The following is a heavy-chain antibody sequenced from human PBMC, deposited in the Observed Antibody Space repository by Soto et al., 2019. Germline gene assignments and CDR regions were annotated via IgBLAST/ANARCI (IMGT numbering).Heavy chain of an antibody. D-gene: IGHD1-26*01. J-gene: IGHJ6*03. CDR2: TYYRPSWYN. V-gene: IGHV6-1*03. CDR3: AGTTTPQVYYMDV. Sequence: QVQLQQSGPGLVKPSQTFSLSCAISGASVSSNSAAWYLIRRPASGVLGLVGRTYYRPSWYNHYAFPMRRLITKNPSTPKKYFLHHLTSATAEDAACYYFAGTTTPQVYYMDVWGQGTTVTVSS. CDR1: GASVSSNSAA.